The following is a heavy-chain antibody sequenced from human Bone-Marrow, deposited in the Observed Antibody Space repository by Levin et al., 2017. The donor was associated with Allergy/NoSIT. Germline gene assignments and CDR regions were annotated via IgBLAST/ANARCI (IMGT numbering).Heavy chain of an antibody. V-gene: IGHV4-59*01. D-gene: IGHD1-1*01. Sequence: SETLSLTCAVSGTSIRQYFWSWIRQPPGKGLEWIGHIYNNVTSTYNPSLKIRVTMSVDTSKNQLSLKLTSVTAADSAVYFCARYCSTDNCYVTSKGWFDPWGQGIPVTVSS. CDR2: IYNNVTS. J-gene: IGHJ5*02. CDR1: GTSIRQYF. CDR3: ARYCSTDNCYVTSKGWFDP.